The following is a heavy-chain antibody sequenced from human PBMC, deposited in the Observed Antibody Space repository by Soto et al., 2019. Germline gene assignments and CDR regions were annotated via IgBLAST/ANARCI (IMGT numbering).Heavy chain of an antibody. V-gene: IGHV1-2*02. D-gene: IGHD3-22*01. CDR1: GYSFTNYY. CDR3: ARDYYESTVTTS. J-gene: IGHJ1*01. CDR2: INPNGGGT. Sequence: GASVKVSCKASGYSFTNYYIHWVRQAPGQGLEWMGWINPNGGGTNYAQNFQGRVTMTRDTSISTVYMELSSLRSDDTAVYYCARDYYESTVTTSWGQGTLVTVSS.